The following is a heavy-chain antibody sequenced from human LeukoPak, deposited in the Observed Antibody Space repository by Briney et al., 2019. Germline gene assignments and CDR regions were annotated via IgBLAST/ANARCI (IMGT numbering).Heavy chain of an antibody. CDR1: GFTFNNYW. CDR2: IRHDGSAR. Sequence: GGSLRLSCVASGFTFNNYWMTWVRQAPGKGLEWVANIRHDGSARYYGDSVKGRFTISRDDAKNSLFLQMNSLRADDTALCYCARDNSGFDYWGQGTLVTVSS. V-gene: IGHV3-7*01. D-gene: IGHD6-19*01. J-gene: IGHJ4*02. CDR3: ARDNSGFDY.